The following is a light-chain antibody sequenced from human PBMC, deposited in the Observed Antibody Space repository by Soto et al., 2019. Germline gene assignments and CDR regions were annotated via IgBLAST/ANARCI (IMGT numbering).Light chain of an antibody. CDR2: DVS. J-gene: IGLJ1*01. CDR3: TSYTSSRTYV. CDR1: SNDVGAYNY. Sequence: QSALTQPASMSGSPGQSITVSCTGTSNDVGAYNYVSWYQQHPGTAPKLMIYDVSNRPSGVSNRFSGSKSGNTASLTISGLQAEDEADYYCTSYTSSRTYVFGTGTKLTVL. V-gene: IGLV2-14*03.